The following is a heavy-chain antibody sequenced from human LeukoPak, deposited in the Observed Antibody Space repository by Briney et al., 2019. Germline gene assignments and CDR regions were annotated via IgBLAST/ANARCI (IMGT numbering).Heavy chain of an antibody. D-gene: IGHD3-22*01. V-gene: IGHV1-8*03. CDR1: GYTFTSFD. CDR2: MNPYTHKT. J-gene: IGHJ4*02. CDR3: ARAPSPYYYDSSAYYSDY. Sequence: ASVKVSCKTSGYTFTSFDINWVRQATGQGLEWLGWMNPYTHKTGYAQKFQGRVTFTGDTSIRTAYMEVSNLTSEDTAVYYRARAPSPYYYDSSAYYSDYWGQGTLVTVSS.